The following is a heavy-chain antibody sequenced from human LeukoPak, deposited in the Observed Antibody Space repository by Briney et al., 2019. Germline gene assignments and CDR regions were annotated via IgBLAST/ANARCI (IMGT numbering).Heavy chain of an antibody. J-gene: IGHJ4*02. CDR2: IRYDGSNK. V-gene: IGHV3-30*02. D-gene: IGHD2-15*01. CDR1: GFTFSSYG. Sequence: PGGSLRLSCAASGFTFSSYGMHWVRQATGKGLEWVAFIRYDGSNKYYADSVKGRFTISRENYKNTVYLKMNRLRAEDTAVYYCAKEDIVVVVAATPIDYWGQGTLVTVSS. CDR3: AKEDIVVVVAATPIDY.